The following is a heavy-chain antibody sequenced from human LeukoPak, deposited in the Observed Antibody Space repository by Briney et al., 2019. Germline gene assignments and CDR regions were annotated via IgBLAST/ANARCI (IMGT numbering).Heavy chain of an antibody. V-gene: IGHV3-30*02. D-gene: IGHD5-12*01. Sequence: GGSLRLSCAASGFTFSSYGMHWVRQAPGKGLEWVAFIRYDGSNKYYADSVKGRFTISRDNSKNTLYLQMNSLRAEDTAVYYCAREEAGYSGYDLPSYYYYGMDVWGQGTTVTVSS. CDR2: IRYDGSNK. CDR1: GFTFSSYG. CDR3: AREEAGYSGYDLPSYYYYGMDV. J-gene: IGHJ6*02.